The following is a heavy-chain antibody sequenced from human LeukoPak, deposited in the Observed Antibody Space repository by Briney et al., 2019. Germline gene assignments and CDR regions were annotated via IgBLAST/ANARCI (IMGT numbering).Heavy chain of an antibody. V-gene: IGHV4-31*03. CDR2: IYYSGST. CDR1: GGSISSGSYY. Sequence: SETLSLTCTVSGGSISSGSYYWSWIRQHPGKGLEWIGYIYYSGSTYYNPSLKSRVTISVDTSKNQFSLKLSSVTAADTAVYYCAGYCSSTSCYRYLNWFDPWGQGTLVTVSS. D-gene: IGHD2-2*01. CDR3: AGYCSSTSCYRYLNWFDP. J-gene: IGHJ5*02.